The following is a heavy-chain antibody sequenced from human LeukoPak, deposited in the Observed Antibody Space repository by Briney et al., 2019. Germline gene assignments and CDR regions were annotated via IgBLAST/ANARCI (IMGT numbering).Heavy chain of an antibody. CDR3: ARGGARQQLVENYFDY. CDR2: VSGSGGNT. J-gene: IGHJ4*02. V-gene: IGHV3-23*01. CDR1: GFTFSNYA. D-gene: IGHD6-13*01. Sequence: GGSLRLSCAASGFTFSNYAMTWVRQAPGKGLEWVSTVSGSGGNTYYADSVKGRFSISRDSSKNTLFLQMISLRAEDTAVYYCARGGARQQLVENYFDYWGQGTQVTVSS.